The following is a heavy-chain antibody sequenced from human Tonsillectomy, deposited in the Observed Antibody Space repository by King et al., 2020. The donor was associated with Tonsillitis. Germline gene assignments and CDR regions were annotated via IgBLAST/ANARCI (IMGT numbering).Heavy chain of an antibody. J-gene: IGHJ6*02. Sequence: VQLVESGGGLVQPGRSLRLSCAASGFTFDDYAMHWVRQAPGKGLEWVSGISWNSGSMGYADSVKGRFTISRDNAKNSLYLQMNSLRAEDTALYYCAKDKNYDSYYYYGMDVWGQGTTVTVSS. D-gene: IGHD3-16*01. V-gene: IGHV3-9*01. CDR2: ISWNSGSM. CDR1: GFTFDDYA. CDR3: AKDKNYDSYYYYGMDV.